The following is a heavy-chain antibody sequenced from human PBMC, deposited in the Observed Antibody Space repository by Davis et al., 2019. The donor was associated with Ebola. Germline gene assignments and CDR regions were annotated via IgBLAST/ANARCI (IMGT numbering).Heavy chain of an antibody. CDR1: GFTFSRYT. Sequence: PGGSLRLSCAASGFTFSRYTMNWVRQAPGKGLEWVSSISSSSSYIYYADSVKGRFTISRDNAKNSLYLQMNSLRAEDTAVYYCAREADYYDSSCYSHYFDYWGQGTLVTVSS. CDR3: AREADYYDSSCYSHYFDY. CDR2: ISSSSSYI. D-gene: IGHD3-22*01. V-gene: IGHV3-21*04. J-gene: IGHJ4*02.